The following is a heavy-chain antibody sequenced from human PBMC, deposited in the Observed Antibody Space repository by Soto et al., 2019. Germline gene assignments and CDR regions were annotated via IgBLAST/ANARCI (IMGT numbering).Heavy chain of an antibody. J-gene: IGHJ4*02. V-gene: IGHV3-33*01. CDR1: GFTFSNYG. CDR2: IWYGGSDK. Sequence: QVQLVESGGGVVQPGRSLRLSCAASGFTFSNYGMHWVREAPGKGLEWVAVIWYGGSDKYYANSVKGRFTISRDNSKNTLYLQMNSLRAEDTAVYYCARDNYGGNSRLDYWGQGTLVTVSS. CDR3: ARDNYGGNSRLDY. D-gene: IGHD4-17*01.